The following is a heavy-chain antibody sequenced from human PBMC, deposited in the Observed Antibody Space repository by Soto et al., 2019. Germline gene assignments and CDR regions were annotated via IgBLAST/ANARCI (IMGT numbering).Heavy chain of an antibody. CDR3: ARGDRHCSGDIDS. Sequence: QVQLQESGPGLVKPSETLSLTCTVSTGSVSSGDYYWNWIRQPPGRGLEWIGYIYYIGSTNYNSSLKSRVTKSVDTSKKQFSLKLSSVTAADTAVYYCARGDRHCSGDIDSWGQGIQVTVSS. V-gene: IGHV4-61*08. CDR1: TGSVSSGDYY. D-gene: IGHD2-15*01. CDR2: IYYIGST. J-gene: IGHJ4*02.